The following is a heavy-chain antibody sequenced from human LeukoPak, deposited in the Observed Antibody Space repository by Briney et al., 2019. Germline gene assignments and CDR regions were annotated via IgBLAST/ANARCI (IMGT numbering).Heavy chain of an antibody. CDR3: ARERSQYCSGGSCYSGIFRNWFDP. J-gene: IGHJ5*02. CDR2: INPNSGGT. D-gene: IGHD2-15*01. Sequence: ASVKVSCKASGYTLTSHYMHWVRQAPGQGLEWMGWINPNSGGTNYAHKFQGRVTMTRDTSISTAYMELSRLRSDDTAVYYCARERSQYCSGGSCYSGIFRNWFDPWGQGTLVTVSS. V-gene: IGHV1-2*02. CDR1: GYTLTSHY.